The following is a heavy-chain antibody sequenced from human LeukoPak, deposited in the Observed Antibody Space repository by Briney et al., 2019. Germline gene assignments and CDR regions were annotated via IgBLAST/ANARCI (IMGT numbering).Heavy chain of an antibody. D-gene: IGHD3-22*01. V-gene: IGHV3-21*04. CDR1: GFTFSSYS. CDR2: ISTSNSYI. J-gene: IGHJ6*03. Sequence: GGSLRLSCAASGFTFSSYSMNWVRQAPGKGLEWVSSISTSNSYIYYADSVKGRFTISRDNDKNSLYLQMNSLRAEDTAVYYCAKAGYDSSGYYLYYYYYYMDVWGKGTTVTVSS. CDR3: AKAGYDSSGYYLYYYYYYMDV.